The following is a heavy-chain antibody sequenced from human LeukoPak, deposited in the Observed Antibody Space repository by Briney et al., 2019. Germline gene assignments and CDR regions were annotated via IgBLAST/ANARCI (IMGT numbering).Heavy chain of an antibody. D-gene: IGHD5-12*01. CDR3: TTDGYPPRYFDY. V-gene: IGHV3-15*01. CDR1: GFTFSNTW. Sequence: PGGSLRLSCAASGFTFSNTWMSWVRQAPGKGLEWIGRIKTKSAGGTTDYAALVKGRFTISRDDSKNTLYLQMDSLKTEDTALYCCTTDGYPPRYFDYWGQGTLVTVSS. CDR2: IKTKSAGGTT. J-gene: IGHJ4*02.